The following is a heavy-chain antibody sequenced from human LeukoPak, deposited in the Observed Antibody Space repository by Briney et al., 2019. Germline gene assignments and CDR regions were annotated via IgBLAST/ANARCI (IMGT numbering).Heavy chain of an antibody. D-gene: IGHD2-15*01. Sequence: SETLSLTCTVSGGSISSYYWSWIRQPPGKGLEWIGYIYYSGSTNYNPSLKSRVTISVDTSKNQFSLKLSSVTAADTAVYYCARGDDYCSGGSCPHFDYWGQGTLVTVSS. J-gene: IGHJ4*02. V-gene: IGHV4-59*01. CDR2: IYYSGST. CDR1: GGSISSYY. CDR3: ARGDDYCSGGSCPHFDY.